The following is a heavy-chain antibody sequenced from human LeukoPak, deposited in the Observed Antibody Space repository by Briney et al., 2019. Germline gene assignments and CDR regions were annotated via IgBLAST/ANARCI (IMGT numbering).Heavy chain of an antibody. CDR3: ARDIAMAGSVNWFDP. D-gene: IGHD6-19*01. CDR2: ISFDATNI. J-gene: IGHJ5*02. V-gene: IGHV3-30*04. Sequence: PGGSLRLSCTASGFTSSRYAMHWVRQAPGKGLEWVALISFDATNIHYADSVKGRFTISRDNSKNTLYLQVNSLRAEDTAVYYCARDIAMAGSVNWFDPWGQGTLVSVSS. CDR1: GFTSSRYA.